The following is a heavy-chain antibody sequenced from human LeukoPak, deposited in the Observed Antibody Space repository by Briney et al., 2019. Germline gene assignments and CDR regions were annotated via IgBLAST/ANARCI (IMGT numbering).Heavy chain of an antibody. Sequence: GESLKISCKGSGYSFTSYGISWVRQAPGQGLEWMGWISAYNGNTNYAQKLQGRVTMTTDTSTSTAYMELRSLRSDDTAVYYCARDRIGYCSGGSCYHYNWFDPWGQGTLVTVSS. V-gene: IGHV1-18*01. D-gene: IGHD2-15*01. CDR3: ARDRIGYCSGGSCYHYNWFDP. J-gene: IGHJ5*02. CDR1: GYSFTSYG. CDR2: ISAYNGNT.